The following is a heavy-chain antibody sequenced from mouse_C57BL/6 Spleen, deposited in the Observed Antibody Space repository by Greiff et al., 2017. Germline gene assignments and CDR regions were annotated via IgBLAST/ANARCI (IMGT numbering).Heavy chain of an antibody. CDR2: IYPGSGNT. V-gene: IGHV1-76*01. Sequence: VQLQESGAELVRPGASVKLSCKASGYTFTDYYINWVKQRPGQGLEWIARIYPGSGNTYYNEKFKGKATLTAEKYSSTAYMQLSSLTSEDSAVYFCARRDYYGPWFAYWGQGTLVTVSA. J-gene: IGHJ3*01. D-gene: IGHD1-2*01. CDR3: ARRDYYGPWFAY. CDR1: GYTFTDYY.